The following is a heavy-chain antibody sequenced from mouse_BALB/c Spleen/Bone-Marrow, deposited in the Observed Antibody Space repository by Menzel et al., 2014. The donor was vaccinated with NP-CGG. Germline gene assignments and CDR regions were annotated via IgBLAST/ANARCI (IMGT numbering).Heavy chain of an antibody. V-gene: IGHV4-1*02. CDR2: INPDSNTI. J-gene: IGHJ3*01. Sequence: EVKLQESGGGLVQPGGSLKLSCAASGFDFSGFWMGWVRQAPGKGLEWIGEINPDSNTINYTPSLKDRFIISRDNAKNTLYLQMSKVRSEDTALYYCARLGYYGGFAYWGQGTLVTVSA. D-gene: IGHD2-3*01. CDR3: ARLGYYGGFAY. CDR1: GFDFSGFW.